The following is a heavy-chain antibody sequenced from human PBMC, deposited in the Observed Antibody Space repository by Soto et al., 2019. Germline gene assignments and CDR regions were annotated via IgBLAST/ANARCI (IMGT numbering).Heavy chain of an antibody. J-gene: IGHJ6*02. V-gene: IGHV1-69*06. CDR3: ARFWSGYYSYYYGMDV. Sequence: QVQLVQSGAEVKKPGSSVKVSCKASGGTFSSYAVSWVRQAPGQGLEWMGGIIPIFGTANYAQKFQGRVTITADKSTSTAYMELSSLRSEDTAVYYCARFWSGYYSYYYGMDVWGQGTTVTVSS. D-gene: IGHD3-3*01. CDR2: IIPIFGTA. CDR1: GGTFSSYA.